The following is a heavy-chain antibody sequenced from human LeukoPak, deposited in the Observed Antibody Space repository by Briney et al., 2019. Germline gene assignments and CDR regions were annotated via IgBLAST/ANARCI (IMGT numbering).Heavy chain of an antibody. V-gene: IGHV3-48*03. Sequence: GGSLRLSCAASGFNFHSHEMNWVRQAPGKGLECVSYISSSGTTYCADSVKGRFTISRDNAKNSLYLQMNSLRAEDTAVYYCARGGYCSTTICYAMNAFDIWGQGTMVTVSS. CDR3: ARGGYCSTTICYAMNAFDI. J-gene: IGHJ3*02. D-gene: IGHD2-2*03. CDR2: ISSSGTT. CDR1: GFNFHSHE.